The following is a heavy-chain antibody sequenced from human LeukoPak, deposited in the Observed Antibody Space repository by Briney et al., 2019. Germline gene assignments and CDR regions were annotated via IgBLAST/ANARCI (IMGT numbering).Heavy chain of an antibody. Sequence: GGSLRLSCAASGFTFSNFAMNWVRQAPGQGLEWVSSIRGGGANPHYADSVKGRFTISRDNSKNTLYMEMNSLRAEYTAVYYCAKCSYTCGNDAYDIWGQGTMVTVSS. J-gene: IGHJ3*02. CDR3: AKCSYTCGNDAYDI. V-gene: IGHV3-23*01. CDR2: IRGGGANP. CDR1: GFTFSNFA. D-gene: IGHD4-23*01.